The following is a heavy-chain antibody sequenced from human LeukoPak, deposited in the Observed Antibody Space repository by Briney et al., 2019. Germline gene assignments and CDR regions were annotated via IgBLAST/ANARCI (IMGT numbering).Heavy chain of an antibody. D-gene: IGHD4-11*01. CDR2: VDPEDGET. J-gene: IGHJ4*02. Sequence: ASVKVSCKVSGYTFTDYYMHWVQQAPGKGLEWMGLVDPEDGETIYAEKFQGRVTITADTSTDTAYMELSSLRSEDTAVYYCAKDYRNYSMGYWGQGTLVTVSS. CDR3: AKDYRNYSMGY. V-gene: IGHV1-69-2*01. CDR1: GYTFTDYY.